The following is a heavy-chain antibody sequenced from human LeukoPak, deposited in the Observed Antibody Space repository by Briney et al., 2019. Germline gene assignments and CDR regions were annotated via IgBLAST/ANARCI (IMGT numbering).Heavy chain of an antibody. D-gene: IGHD3-22*01. CDR3: AKGGPDSSGYLAFDY. CDR1: GFTFSSYA. Sequence: GGSLRLSCAASGFTFSSYAMSWVRQAPGKGLEWVSAISGSGGSTYYADSVKGRFTISRDNSKNTLYLQMNGLRAEDTAVYYCAKGGPDSSGYLAFDYWGQGTLVTVSS. V-gene: IGHV3-23*01. J-gene: IGHJ4*02. CDR2: ISGSGGST.